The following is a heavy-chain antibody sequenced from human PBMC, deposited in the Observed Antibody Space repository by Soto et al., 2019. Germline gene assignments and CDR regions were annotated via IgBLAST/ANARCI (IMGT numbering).Heavy chain of an antibody. V-gene: IGHV3-48*01. CDR1: GFTFSSYS. CDR2: ISSSSSTI. J-gene: IGHJ3*02. Sequence: EVQLVESGGGLVQPGGSLRLSCAASGFTFSSYSMNWVRQAPGKGLEWVSYISSSSSTIYYADSVKGRFTISRDNAKNSLYLQMNSLRAEDTAVYYCARRPVQQWLVLGDAFDIWGQGTMVTVSS. D-gene: IGHD6-19*01. CDR3: ARRPVQQWLVLGDAFDI.